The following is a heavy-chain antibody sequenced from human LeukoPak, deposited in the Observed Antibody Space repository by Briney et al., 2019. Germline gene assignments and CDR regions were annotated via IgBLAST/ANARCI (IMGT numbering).Heavy chain of an antibody. D-gene: IGHD4-17*01. CDR1: GYTFTSHY. Sequence: ASVKVSCKASGYTFTSHYMHWVRQAPGQGLEWMGIINPSGGSTSYAQKFQGRVTMTRDTSTSTVYMELRSLGSDDTAVYYCARPPHDYGDYGGYDYWGQGTLVTVSS. V-gene: IGHV1-46*01. CDR3: ARPPHDYGDYGGYDY. J-gene: IGHJ4*02. CDR2: INPSGGST.